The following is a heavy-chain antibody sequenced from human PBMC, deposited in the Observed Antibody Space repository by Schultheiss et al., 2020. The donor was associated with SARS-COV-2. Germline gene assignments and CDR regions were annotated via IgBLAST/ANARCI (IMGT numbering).Heavy chain of an antibody. V-gene: IGHV1-2*02. J-gene: IGHJ4*02. CDR2: INPNSGGT. Sequence: GSLKLSCKASGYTFTGYYMHWVRQAPGQGLEWMGWINPNSGGTNYAQKFQGRVTMTRDTSISTAYMELSRLRSDDTAVYYCARVGACSGGSCPGWGQGTLVTVSS. CDR3: ARVGACSGGSCPG. CDR1: GYTFTGYY. D-gene: IGHD2-15*01.